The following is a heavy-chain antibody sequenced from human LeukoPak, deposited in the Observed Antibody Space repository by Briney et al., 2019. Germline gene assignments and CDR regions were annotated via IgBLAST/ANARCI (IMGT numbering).Heavy chain of an antibody. Sequence: PSETLSLTCTVSGGSISSYYWSWIRQPPGKGLEWIGYIYYSGSTNYNPSLKSRVTISVDTSKNQFSLKLSSVTAADTAVYYCASLSDLADYWGQGTLVTVSS. CDR1: GGSISSYY. D-gene: IGHD2-21*02. V-gene: IGHV4-59*01. J-gene: IGHJ4*02. CDR2: IYYSGST. CDR3: ASLSDLADY.